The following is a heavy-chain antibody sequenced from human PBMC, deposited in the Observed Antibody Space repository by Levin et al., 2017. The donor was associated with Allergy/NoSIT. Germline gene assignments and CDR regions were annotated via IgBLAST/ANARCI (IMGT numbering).Heavy chain of an antibody. J-gene: IGHJ4*02. Sequence: ASVKVSCKASGYTFTGYYMHWVRQAPGQGLEWMGWINPNSGGTNYAQKFQGRVTMTRDTSISTAYMELSRLRSDDTAVYYCARDIWGYSSSWELPTFDYWGQGTLVTVSS. CDR2: INPNSGGT. CDR3: ARDIWGYSSSWELPTFDY. V-gene: IGHV1-2*02. D-gene: IGHD6-13*01. CDR1: GYTFTGYY.